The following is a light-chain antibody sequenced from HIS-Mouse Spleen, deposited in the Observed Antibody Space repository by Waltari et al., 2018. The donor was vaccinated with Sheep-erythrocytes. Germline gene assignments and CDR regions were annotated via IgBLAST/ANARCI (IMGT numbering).Light chain of an antibody. CDR3: CSYAGSYTYV. CDR2: DVS. Sequence: QSALTQPASVSGSPGQSVTISCTGTSRDVGGYTYAPWYQQHPGKAPKLMIYDVSKRPSGVPDRFSGSKSGNTASLTISGLQAEDEADYYCCSYAGSYTYVFGTGTKVTVL. CDR1: SRDVGGYTY. J-gene: IGLJ1*01. V-gene: IGLV2-11*01.